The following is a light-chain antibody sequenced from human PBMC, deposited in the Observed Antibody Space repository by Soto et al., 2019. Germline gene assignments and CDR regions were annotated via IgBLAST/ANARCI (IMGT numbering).Light chain of an antibody. CDR3: QQYGSSLLFT. CDR1: QSVSSSY. Sequence: EIVLTQSPGTLSLSPGERATLSCRASQSVSSSYLAWYQQKPGQAPRLLIYGASSRATGIPDRFSGSGSGTDFTLTISRREPEEFAVYYCQQYGSSLLFTFGPGTKVDIK. J-gene: IGKJ3*01. V-gene: IGKV3-20*01. CDR2: GAS.